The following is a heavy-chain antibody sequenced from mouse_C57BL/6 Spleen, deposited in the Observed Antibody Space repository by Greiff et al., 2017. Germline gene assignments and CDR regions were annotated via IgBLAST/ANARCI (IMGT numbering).Heavy chain of an antibody. CDR1: GYTFTSYD. D-gene: IGHD1-1*01. V-gene: IGHV1-85*01. J-gene: IGHJ4*01. CDR3: ARGGTVVAYYAMDY. Sequence: QVQLKQSGPELVKPGASVKLSCKASGYTFTSYDINWVKQRPGQGLEWIGWIYPRDGSTKYNEKFKGKATLTVDTSSSTAYMELHSLTSGDSAVYFCARGGTVVAYYAMDYWGQGTSVTVSS. CDR2: IYPRDGST.